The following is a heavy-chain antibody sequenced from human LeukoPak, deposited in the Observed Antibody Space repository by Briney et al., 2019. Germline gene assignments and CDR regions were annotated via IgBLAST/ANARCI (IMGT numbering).Heavy chain of an antibody. CDR1: GGSISSSSYY. V-gene: IGHV4-39*01. D-gene: IGHD5-12*01. Sequence: PSETLSLTCTVSGGSISSSSYYWGWIRQPPGKGLEWIGSIYYSGSTYYNPSLKSRVTISVDTSKNQFSLKLSSVTAADTAVYYCARSSQNVGYDSHLDYWGQGTLVTVSS. J-gene: IGHJ4*02. CDR3: ARSSQNVGYDSHLDY. CDR2: IYYSGST.